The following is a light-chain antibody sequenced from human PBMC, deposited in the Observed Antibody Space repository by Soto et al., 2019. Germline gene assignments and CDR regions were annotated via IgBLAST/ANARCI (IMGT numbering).Light chain of an antibody. Sequence: IQLSLSPSSLSDSVGDRVTITCRASLGVARYLAWYQQKPGTAPKLLIYAASTLQSGVPSRFSGSGSGTDFTLTISSLQPEDSATYYCQHHNSYPRTFGHGTKVDIK. CDR1: LGVARY. CDR2: AAS. V-gene: IGKV1-9*01. CDR3: QHHNSYPRT. J-gene: IGKJ1*01.